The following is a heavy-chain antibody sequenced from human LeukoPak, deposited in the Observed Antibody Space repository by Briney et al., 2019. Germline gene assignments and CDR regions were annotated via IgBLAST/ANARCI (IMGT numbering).Heavy chain of an antibody. J-gene: IGHJ4*02. CDR2: IDYRERA. CDR1: GGSISSGDYY. CDR3: ARRYYDSRDYYRDDY. Sequence: PSQTLSLTCTVSGGSISSGDYYWSWIRQPPGKGLEWIGYIDYRERAKYNPSLKSRVTISIDTSKNHFSLRLSSVTAADTALYYCARRYYDSRDYYRDDYWGQGTLVTVSS. D-gene: IGHD3-22*01. V-gene: IGHV4-61*03.